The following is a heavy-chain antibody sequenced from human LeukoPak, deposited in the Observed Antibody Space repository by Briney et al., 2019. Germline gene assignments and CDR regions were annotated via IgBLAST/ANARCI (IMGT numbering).Heavy chain of an antibody. J-gene: IGHJ4*02. CDR2: ISGSGGST. CDR3: AKDVGGWAAAGNFDY. V-gene: IGHV3-23*01. CDR1: GFTFNSYA. Sequence: GGSLRLSCAASGFTFNSYAMSWVRQAPGKGLEWVSAISGSGGSTYYADSVKGRFTISRDNSKNTLYLQMNSLRAEDTAVYYCAKDVGGWAAAGNFDYWGQGTLVTVSS. D-gene: IGHD6-13*01.